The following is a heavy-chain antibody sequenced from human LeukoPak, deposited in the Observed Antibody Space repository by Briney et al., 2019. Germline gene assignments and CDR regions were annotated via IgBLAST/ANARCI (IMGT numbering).Heavy chain of an antibody. CDR2: MRSDGSTK. CDR1: GFSFSSYG. V-gene: IGHV3-30*02. J-gene: IGHJ4*02. CDR3: AKGYDSSGYYLDY. D-gene: IGHD3-22*01. Sequence: GGSLRLSCAASGFSFSSYGMHWVRQAPGKGLEWVAYMRSDGSTKYYADSVKGRFTISRDNSKNTLYLQMNSLRPEDTAVYYCAKGYDSSGYYLDYWGQGTLVTVSS.